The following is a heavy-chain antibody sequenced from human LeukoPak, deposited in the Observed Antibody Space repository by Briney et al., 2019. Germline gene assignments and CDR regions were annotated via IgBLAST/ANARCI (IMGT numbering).Heavy chain of an antibody. CDR2: ISAYNGNT. J-gene: IGHJ4*02. CDR3: ARVAAAGIVDY. D-gene: IGHD6-13*01. CDR1: GYTFTSHG. Sequence: ASVKVSCKASGYTFTSHGISWVRQAPGQGLEWMGWISAYNGNTNYAQKLQGRVTMTTDTSTSTAYMGLRSLRSDDTAVYYCARVAAAGIVDYWGQGTLVTVSS. V-gene: IGHV1-18*01.